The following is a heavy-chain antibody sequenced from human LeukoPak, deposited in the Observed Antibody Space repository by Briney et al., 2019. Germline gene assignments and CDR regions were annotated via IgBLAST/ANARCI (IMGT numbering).Heavy chain of an antibody. CDR2: IYHSGST. Sequence: GKGLEWIGYIYHSGSTYYNPSLKSRVTISVDRSKNQFSLKLNSVTAADTAVYYCARHYGPWGQGTLVTVSS. V-gene: IGHV4-30-2*04. CDR3: ARHYGP. D-gene: IGHD3-16*01. J-gene: IGHJ5*02.